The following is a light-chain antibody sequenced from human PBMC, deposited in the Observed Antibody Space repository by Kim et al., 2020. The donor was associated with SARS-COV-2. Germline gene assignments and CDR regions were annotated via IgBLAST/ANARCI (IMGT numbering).Light chain of an antibody. J-gene: IGKJ1*01. CDR3: QKCDSAPWT. Sequence: DIQMTQSPSSLSASVGDRVTITCRASQDISNYLAWFQLKPGKAPKLLIYAASALQPGVPSRFSGSGSGTDFTLTVTSLQPEDVATHYCQKCDSAPWTFGQGTKVEIK. CDR1: QDISNY. CDR2: AAS. V-gene: IGKV1-27*01.